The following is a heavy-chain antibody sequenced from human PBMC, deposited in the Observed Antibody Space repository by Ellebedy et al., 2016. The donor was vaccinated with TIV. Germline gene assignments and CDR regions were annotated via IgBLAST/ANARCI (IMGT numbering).Heavy chain of an antibody. V-gene: IGHV3-23*01. CDR1: GFTFSNYA. CDR3: SKLGFDILTGSGGMDV. CDR2: ISGNGEYT. J-gene: IGHJ6*02. Sequence: GGSLRLSCAASGFTFSNYAMSWVRRSPGKGLYWVSLISGNGEYTYYADSVKGRLTISRDNSMDTLYLQMNSLGVGDTAVYYCSKLGFDILTGSGGMDVWGQGTTVTVSS. D-gene: IGHD3-9*01.